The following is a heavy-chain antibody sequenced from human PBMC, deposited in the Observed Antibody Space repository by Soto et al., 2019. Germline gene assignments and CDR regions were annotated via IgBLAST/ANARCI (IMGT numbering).Heavy chain of an antibody. CDR2: ISYDGSNK. D-gene: IGHD1-26*01. V-gene: IGHV3-30*18. CDR3: AKDRLRGGFLTTATTNGMDV. J-gene: IGHJ6*02. Sequence: GGSLRLSCAAPGFTFSSYGMHWVRQAPGKGLEWVALISYDGSNKYYVDSVKGRFTISRDNSKNTLFLQMNSLRAGDTAVYYCAKDRLRGGFLTTATTNGMDVWGQGTTVTVSS. CDR1: GFTFSSYG.